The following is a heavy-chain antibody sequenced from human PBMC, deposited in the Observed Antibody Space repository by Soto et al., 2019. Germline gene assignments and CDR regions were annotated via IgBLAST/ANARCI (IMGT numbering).Heavy chain of an antibody. J-gene: IGHJ3*02. V-gene: IGHV3-21*01. CDR3: ARGPAADAFDI. D-gene: IGHD2-2*01. CDR1: GFTFSSYG. Sequence: GGSLRLSCAASGFTFSSYGMNWVRQAPGKGLEWVSSISSSSSYIYYADSVKGRFTISRDNAKNSLYLQMNSLRAEDTAVYYCARGPAADAFDIWGQGTMVTVSS. CDR2: ISSSSSYI.